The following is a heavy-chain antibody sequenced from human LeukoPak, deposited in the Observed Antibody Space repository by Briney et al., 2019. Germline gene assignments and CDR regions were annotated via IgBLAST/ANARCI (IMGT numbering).Heavy chain of an antibody. V-gene: IGHV3-23*01. CDR2: ISGSGGST. CDR3: ARRPGN. J-gene: IGHJ4*02. CDR1: GFTFSNYA. Sequence: PGGSLRLSCAASGFTFSNYAMSWVRQAPGKGLEWVSVISGSGGSTYYAGSVKGRFTISRDSSKNTLFLQMNDLTVEDTARYYCARRPGNWGQGILVTVSS. D-gene: IGHD1-14*01.